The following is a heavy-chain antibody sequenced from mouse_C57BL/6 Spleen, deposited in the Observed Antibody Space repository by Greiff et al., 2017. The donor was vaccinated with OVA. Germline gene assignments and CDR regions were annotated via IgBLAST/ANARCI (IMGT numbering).Heavy chain of an antibody. V-gene: IGHV1-69*01. Sequence: QVQLKQPGAELVMPGASVKLSCKASGYTFTSYWMHWVKQRPGQGLEWIGEIDPSDSYTNYNQKFKGKSTLTVDKSSSTAYMQLSSLTSEDSAVYYCARSQLRLPFAYWGQGTLVTVSA. CDR3: ARSQLRLPFAY. CDR2: IDPSDSYT. CDR1: GYTFTSYW. J-gene: IGHJ3*01. D-gene: IGHD3-2*02.